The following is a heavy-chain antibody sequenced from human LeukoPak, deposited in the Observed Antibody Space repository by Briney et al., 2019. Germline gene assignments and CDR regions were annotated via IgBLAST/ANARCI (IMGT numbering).Heavy chain of an antibody. CDR3: ALLNSLAGMYQPTFLDY. D-gene: IGHD6-19*01. CDR2: ISSSSTYI. Sequence: GGSLRLSCAASGFTFSSYAMSWVRQAPGKGLEWVSSISSSSTYIYYADSVKGRFTISRDNAKNSLYLQMNSLRAEDTAVYYCALLNSLAGMYQPTFLDYWGQGTLVTVSS. J-gene: IGHJ4*02. V-gene: IGHV3-21*01. CDR1: GFTFSSYA.